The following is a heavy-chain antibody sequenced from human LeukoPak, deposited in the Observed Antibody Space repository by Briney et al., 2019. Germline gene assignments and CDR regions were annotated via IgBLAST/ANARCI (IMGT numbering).Heavy chain of an antibody. Sequence: GGSLRLSCAASGFTFSSYGMHWVRQAPGKGLEWVAFIRSDATTKYYADSVKGRFTISRDNSKNTLYLQMNSLRAEDTAVYYCARAWRWLQVDYWGQGTLVTVSS. CDR1: GFTFSSYG. CDR2: IRSDATTK. J-gene: IGHJ4*02. CDR3: ARAWRWLQVDY. V-gene: IGHV3-30*02. D-gene: IGHD5-24*01.